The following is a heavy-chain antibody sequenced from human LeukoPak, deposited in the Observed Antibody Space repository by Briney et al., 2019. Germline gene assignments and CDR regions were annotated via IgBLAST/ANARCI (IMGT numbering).Heavy chain of an antibody. J-gene: IGHJ5*02. CDR1: GFTFSSYW. D-gene: IGHD3-22*01. CDR3: ARDNYYDSSGHYNGNWFDP. V-gene: IGHV3-7*01. CDR2: IKQDGSDK. Sequence: GGSLRLSCAASGFTFSSYWMSWVRQAPGKGLEGVANIKQDGSDKYYVDSVKGRFTISRDNAKNSLYLQMNSLRAEDTAVYYCARDNYYDSSGHYNGNWFDPWGQGTLVTVSS.